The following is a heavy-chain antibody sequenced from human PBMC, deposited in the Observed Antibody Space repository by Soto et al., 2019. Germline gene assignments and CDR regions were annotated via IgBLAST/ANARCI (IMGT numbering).Heavy chain of an antibody. D-gene: IGHD2-8*01. CDR3: TSRVYLFYSDY. J-gene: IGHJ4*02. CDR2: IKSKTDGGTT. V-gene: IGHV3-15*01. Sequence: PGRSLRLSCAASGFTFSNAWMSRVRQAPGKGLEWVGRIKSKTDGGTTDYAAPVKGRFTISRDDSKNTLYLQMNSLKTEDTAVYYCTSRVYLFYSDYRGQGTLVPVSS. CDR1: GFTFSNAW.